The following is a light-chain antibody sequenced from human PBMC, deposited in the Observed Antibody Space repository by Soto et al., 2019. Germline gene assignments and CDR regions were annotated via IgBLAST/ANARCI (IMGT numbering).Light chain of an antibody. CDR1: QGIRNY. V-gene: IGKV1-27*01. J-gene: IGKJ3*01. CDR3: QKYSSVPV. Sequence: DIPMTQSPTSLSASVGDRVTITCRASQGIRNYVAWYQQIPGKAPKLLIYAASTLQSGVPSRFSGSGSGTDFTLTINGLQPEDVATYSCQKYSSVPVFGPGTKVEI. CDR2: AAS.